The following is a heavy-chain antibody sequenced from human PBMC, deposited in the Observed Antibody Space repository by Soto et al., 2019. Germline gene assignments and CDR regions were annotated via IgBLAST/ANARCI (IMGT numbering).Heavy chain of an antibody. V-gene: IGHV5-51*01. CDR2: IYPGDSDT. Sequence: SGESLKISCKGSGYSFTSYWIGWVRQMPGKGLEWMGIIYPGDSDTRYSPSFQGQVTISADKSISTAYLQWSSLKASDTAMYYCARPSFLYYYDSSGYSRRGAFDIWGQGTMVTVSS. CDR1: GYSFTSYW. CDR3: ARPSFLYYYDSSGYSRRGAFDI. J-gene: IGHJ3*02. D-gene: IGHD3-22*01.